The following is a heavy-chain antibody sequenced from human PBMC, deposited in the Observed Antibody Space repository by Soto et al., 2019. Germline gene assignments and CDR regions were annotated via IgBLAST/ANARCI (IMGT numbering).Heavy chain of an antibody. D-gene: IGHD6-19*01. CDR1: GGSISSSNW. CDR3: ASLAVAGEIDY. J-gene: IGHJ4*02. CDR2: IYHVGST. Sequence: QVQLQESGPGLVKPSGTLSLTCAVSGGSISSSNWWSWGRQPPGKGLEWIGEIYHVGSTNYNPSLKRRVTISVDKSKNQCSLRLSSVTAAERAVYYCASLAVAGEIDYWGQGTLVTVSS. V-gene: IGHV4-4*02.